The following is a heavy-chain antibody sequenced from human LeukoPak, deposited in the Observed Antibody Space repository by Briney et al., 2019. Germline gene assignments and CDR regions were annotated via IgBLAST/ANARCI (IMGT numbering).Heavy chain of an antibody. CDR3: ARVHSSWYVNWFDP. CDR2: IYYSGST. J-gene: IGHJ5*02. V-gene: IGHV4-59*01. Sequence: SETLCLTCTVSGGSISSYYWSWIRQPPGKGLEWIGYIYYSGSTNYNPSLKSRVTISVDTSKNQFSLKLSSVTAADTAVYYCARVHSSWYVNWFDPWGQGTLVTVSS. CDR1: GGSISSYY. D-gene: IGHD6-13*01.